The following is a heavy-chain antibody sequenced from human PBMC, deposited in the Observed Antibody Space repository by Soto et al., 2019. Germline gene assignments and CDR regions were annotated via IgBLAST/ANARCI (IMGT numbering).Heavy chain of an antibody. J-gene: IGHJ6*02. Sequence: EVQLLESGGGLVQPGGSLRLSCAASGFTFSSYAMSWVRQAPGKGLEWVSAISGSGGSTYYADSVKGRFTISRDNSKNTLYLQMNSLRAEDTAVYYCARGTTVTSPKGVSRDYYYYYGMDVWGQGTTVTVSS. V-gene: IGHV3-23*01. CDR1: GFTFSSYA. D-gene: IGHD4-17*01. CDR2: ISGSGGST. CDR3: ARGTTVTSPKGVSRDYYYYYGMDV.